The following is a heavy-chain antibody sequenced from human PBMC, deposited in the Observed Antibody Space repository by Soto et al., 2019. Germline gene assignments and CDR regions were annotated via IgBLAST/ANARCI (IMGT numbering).Heavy chain of an antibody. D-gene: IGHD2-15*01. CDR1: GFTFSRYG. CDR3: AKGCSGGSCYSDS. J-gene: IGHJ4*02. Sequence: QVQLVESGGGVVQPGRSLRLSCAASGFTFSRYGMHWVRQAPGKGLEWVAVISYDGSNKYYGDSVKGRFTVSRDNSKNTLYLQMNSLRAKDTAVYYCAKGCSGGSCYSDSWGQGTLVTVSS. V-gene: IGHV3-30*18. CDR2: ISYDGSNK.